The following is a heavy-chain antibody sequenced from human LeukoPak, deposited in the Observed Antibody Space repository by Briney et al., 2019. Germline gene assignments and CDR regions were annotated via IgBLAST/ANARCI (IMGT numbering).Heavy chain of an antibody. CDR3: ARSFYSAYCGGDCYSDY. J-gene: IGHJ4*02. CDR2: IIPIFGTA. V-gene: IGHV1-69*06. CDR1: GGTFSSYA. Sequence: SVKVSCKASGGTFSSYAISWVRQAPGQGLEWMGGIIPIFGTANYAQKFQGRVTITADKSTSTAYMELSSLRSEDTAVYYCARSFYSAYCGGDCYSDYWGQGTLVTVSS. D-gene: IGHD2-21*02.